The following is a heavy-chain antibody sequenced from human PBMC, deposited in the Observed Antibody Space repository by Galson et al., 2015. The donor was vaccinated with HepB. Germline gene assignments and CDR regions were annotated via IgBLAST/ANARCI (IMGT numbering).Heavy chain of an antibody. J-gene: IGHJ4*02. CDR2: ISYDGRNK. CDR1: GFTFSSYV. CDR3: ARGGRLLEWGSSRPADY. V-gene: IGHV3-30*04. D-gene: IGHD3-3*01. Sequence: SLRLSCAASGFTFSSYVMHWVRQAPGKGLEWVALISYDGRNKYYVDSVKGRFTMSRDNSKDTLFLQMASLRVEDTAVYYCARGGRLLEWGSSRPADYWGQGTLVTVSS.